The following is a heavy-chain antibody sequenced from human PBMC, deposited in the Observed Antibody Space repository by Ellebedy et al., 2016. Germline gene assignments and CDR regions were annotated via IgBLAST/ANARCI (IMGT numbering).Heavy chain of an antibody. J-gene: IGHJ4*02. CDR1: GFSLSTSAVV. D-gene: IGHD4-11*01. Sequence: SGPTLVKPTQTLTLTCTFSGFSLSTSAVVVGWVRQPPGKAPEWLAFIYGNDVKRYSPSLKSRLTIAKDTSKNQVVLTMTNMDPVDTATYYCVHRTTITSVDYWGQGTLVTVSS. CDR2: IYGNDVK. V-gene: IGHV2-5*01. CDR3: VHRTTITSVDY.